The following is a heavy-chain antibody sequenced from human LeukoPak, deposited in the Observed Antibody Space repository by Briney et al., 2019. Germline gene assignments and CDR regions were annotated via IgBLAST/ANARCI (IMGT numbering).Heavy chain of an antibody. CDR2: ISNNGGYT. CDR1: GFTFSSSA. D-gene: IGHD1-26*01. J-gene: IGHJ4*02. Sequence: GGSLRLSCAASGFTFSSSAMSWVRQAPGKGLEWVSAISNNGGYTYYADSVKGRFTISRDNSKNTLYLQMNSLRAEDTAVYYCARDRVGATDYFDYWGQGTLVTVSS. V-gene: IGHV3-23*01. CDR3: ARDRVGATDYFDY.